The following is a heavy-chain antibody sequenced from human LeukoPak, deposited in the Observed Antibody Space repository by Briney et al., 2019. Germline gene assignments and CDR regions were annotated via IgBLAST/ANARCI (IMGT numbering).Heavy chain of an antibody. V-gene: IGHV3-15*01. D-gene: IGHD3-3*01. Sequence: GGSLRLSCAASGFTFSNAWMSWVRQAPGKGLEWVGRIKSKTDGGTTDYAAPVKGRFTISRDDSKNTLYLQMNSLKTEDTAVYYCTTGRITIFGVGFPRFNYWGQGTLVTVSS. CDR3: TTGRITIFGVGFPRFNY. J-gene: IGHJ4*02. CDR1: GFTFSNAW. CDR2: IKSKTDGGTT.